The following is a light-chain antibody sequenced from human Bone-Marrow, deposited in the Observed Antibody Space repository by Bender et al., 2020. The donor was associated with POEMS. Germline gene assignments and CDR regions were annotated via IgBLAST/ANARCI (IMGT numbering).Light chain of an antibody. Sequence: QFAVTQPASVSGSPGESITISCTGTSSDVGGYNFFSWYQQHPGKAPELLIYDVTTRPSGVSTRFSGAKSGNTASLTISGLQPEDEADYYCMSFTTTTSLVVVGGGTKLTVL. V-gene: IGLV2-14*03. J-gene: IGLJ2*01. CDR2: DVT. CDR3: MSFTTTTSLVV. CDR1: SSDVGGYNF.